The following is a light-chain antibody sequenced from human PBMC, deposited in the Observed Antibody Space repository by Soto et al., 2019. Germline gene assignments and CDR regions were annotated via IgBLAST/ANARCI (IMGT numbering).Light chain of an antibody. J-gene: IGLJ2*01. Sequence: QSVLTPPPSASGTPGQRVTISCSGSSSNIESNYVYWYQQLPGTAPRLLIYRNNQRPSGVPDRFSGSKSGTSASLAISALRSEDEADYYCTVWDDSLRGRLFGGGTKVTVL. CDR1: SSNIESNY. CDR2: RNN. CDR3: TVWDDSLRGRL. V-gene: IGLV1-47*01.